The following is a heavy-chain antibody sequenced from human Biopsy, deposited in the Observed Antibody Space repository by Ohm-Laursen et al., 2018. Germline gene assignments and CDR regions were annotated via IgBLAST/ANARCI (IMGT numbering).Heavy chain of an antibody. Sequence: SLRLSCSASGLGFSMYAMSWVRQAPGKGLEWVSAIGGSGGGTYYADSVKGRFTISRDDSKNTVYLQMNSLRVEDRAVYYCARPMSRVVAYGMDVWGQGTTVTVSS. V-gene: IGHV3-23*01. D-gene: IGHD2-15*01. CDR3: ARPMSRVVAYGMDV. CDR1: GLGFSMYA. CDR2: IGGSGGGT. J-gene: IGHJ6*02.